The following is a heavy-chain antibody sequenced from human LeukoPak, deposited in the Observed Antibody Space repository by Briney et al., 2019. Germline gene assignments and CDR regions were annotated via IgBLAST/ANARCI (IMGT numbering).Heavy chain of an antibody. V-gene: IGHV3-15*07. D-gene: IGHD5/OR15-5a*01. Sequence: GGSLRLSCEGSGFNFRGAWLNWVRQAPGKGLEWVGRIKNYGGTTDHAAPVKGRFSVSRDDSKNTLFLQMNSLKAEDTAVYYCTTGWTSTPHDGYWGQGTPVTVSS. CDR3: TTGWTSTPHDGY. J-gene: IGHJ4*02. CDR2: IKNYGGTT. CDR1: GFNFRGAW.